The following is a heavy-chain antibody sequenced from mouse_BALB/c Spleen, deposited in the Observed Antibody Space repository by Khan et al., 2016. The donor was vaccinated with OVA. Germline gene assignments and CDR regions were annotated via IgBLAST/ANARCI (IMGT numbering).Heavy chain of an antibody. CDR2: IFPRDGDT. V-gene: IGHV1-80*01. D-gene: IGHD1-1*01. Sequence: QVQLQQPGAELVRPGSSVKISCKASGYTFSSSWMNWVKQRPGQGLEWIGQIFPRDGDTNYNGKFKGKATLTADKSSRTAYMQLISLTSEDSAVYCCGRYYGSGCAYWGPGTLVTVS. CDR1: GYTFSSSW. CDR3: GRYYGSGCAY. J-gene: IGHJ3*01.